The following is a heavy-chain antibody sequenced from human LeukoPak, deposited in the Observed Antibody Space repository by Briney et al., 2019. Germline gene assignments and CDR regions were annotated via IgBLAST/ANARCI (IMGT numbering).Heavy chain of an antibody. CDR3: ARGTSSSSWYLGY. CDR2: IIPIFGTA. D-gene: IGHD6-13*01. V-gene: IGHV1-69*05. Sequence: SVKVSCKASGGTFSSYAISWVRQAPGQGLEWMGGIIPIFGTANYAQKFQGRVTITTDESTSTAYMELRSLRSDDTAVYYCARGTSSSSWYLGYWGQGTLVTVSS. J-gene: IGHJ4*02. CDR1: GGTFSSYA.